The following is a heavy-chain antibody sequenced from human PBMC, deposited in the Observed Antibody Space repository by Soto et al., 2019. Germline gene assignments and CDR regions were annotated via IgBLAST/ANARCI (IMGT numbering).Heavy chain of an antibody. D-gene: IGHD5-12*01. Sequence: SETLSLTCTVSGGSISSYYWSWIRQPPGKGLEWIGYIYYSGSTNYNPSLKSRVTISVDTSKNQFSLKLSSVTAADTAVYYCERMGESRDGYNIWSQGTLVTVS. CDR1: GGSISSYY. J-gene: IGHJ4*02. CDR2: IYYSGST. V-gene: IGHV4-59*01. CDR3: ERMGESRDGYNI.